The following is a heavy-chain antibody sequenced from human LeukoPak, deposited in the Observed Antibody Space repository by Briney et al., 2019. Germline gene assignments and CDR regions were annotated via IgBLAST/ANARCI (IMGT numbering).Heavy chain of an antibody. D-gene: IGHD4-17*01. V-gene: IGHV3-48*04. CDR2: ISGSGSTI. CDR1: GFTFSSYG. J-gene: IGHJ4*02. CDR3: ARIGFYGDYVIDY. Sequence: GGSLRLSCAASGFTFSSYGMHWVRQAPGKGLEWVSYISGSGSTIYYADSVKGRFTISRDNAKNSLYLQMNSLRAEDTAVYYCARIGFYGDYVIDYWGQGTLVTVSS.